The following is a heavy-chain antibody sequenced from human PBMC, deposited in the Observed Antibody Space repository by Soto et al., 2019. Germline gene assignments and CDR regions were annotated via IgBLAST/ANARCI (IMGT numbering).Heavy chain of an antibody. V-gene: IGHV4-39*01. CDR1: GGSVTNSSYY. Sequence: SLSCTVSGGSVTNSSYYWGWIRQSPGKGLDWIGSVYYRGRSYSKSSVKSRVTISVDTSKNRFSLSLNSVTASDTAVYFCVSQRTTVPTQAYFDYWGRGXLVTVYS. J-gene: IGHJ4*02. CDR2: VYYRGRS. CDR3: VSQRTTVPTQAYFDY. D-gene: IGHD4-17*01.